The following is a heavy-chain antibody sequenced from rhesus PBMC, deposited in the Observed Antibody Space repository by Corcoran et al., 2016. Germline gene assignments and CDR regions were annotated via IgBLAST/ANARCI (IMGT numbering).Heavy chain of an antibody. Sequence: QVQLQESGPAVVKPSETLSLTWAVSGGSISSGYDWSWTRQSPGKGLEWIGYIHGSSGSTNYNPSLKSRVTISKDTSKNQFSLKLSSMTTADTAVYYCARNVDGLDSWGQGVVVTVSS. J-gene: IGHJ6*01. CDR3: ARNVDGLDS. CDR2: IHGSSGST. V-gene: IGHV4-127*01. CDR1: GGSISSGYD.